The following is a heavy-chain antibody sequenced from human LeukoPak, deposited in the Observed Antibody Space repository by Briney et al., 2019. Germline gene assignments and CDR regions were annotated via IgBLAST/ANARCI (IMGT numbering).Heavy chain of an antibody. CDR2: IYHSGST. D-gene: IGHD6-13*01. CDR3: ARVLIAAAGTGGVRLDAFDI. CDR1: GGSISSGGYS. V-gene: IGHV4-30-2*01. Sequence: SETLSLTCAVSGGSISSGGYSWSWIRQPPGKGLEWIGYIYHSGSTYYNPSLKSRVTISVDRSKNQFSLKLSSVTAADTAVYYCARVLIAAAGTGGVRLDAFDIWGQGTMVTVSS. J-gene: IGHJ3*02.